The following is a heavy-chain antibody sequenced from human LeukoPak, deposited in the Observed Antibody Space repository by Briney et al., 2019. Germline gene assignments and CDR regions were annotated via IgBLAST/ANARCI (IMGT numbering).Heavy chain of an antibody. J-gene: IGHJ4*02. D-gene: IGHD3-10*01. V-gene: IGHV3-9*01. CDR1: GFTFDDYA. CDR2: ISWNSGSI. Sequence: GRSLRLSCAASGFTFDDYAMHWVRHAPGKGLEWVSGISWNSGSIGYADSVKGRFTISRDNAKNSLYLQMNSLRAEDTAVYYCARAHYYYGSGSYCADYWGQGTLVTVSS. CDR3: ARAHYYYGSGSYCADY.